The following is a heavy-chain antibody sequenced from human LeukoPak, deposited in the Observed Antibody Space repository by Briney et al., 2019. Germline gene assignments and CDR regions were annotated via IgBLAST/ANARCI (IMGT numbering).Heavy chain of an antibody. CDR3: ARGRRTRSYYYGSGSSLYFDY. V-gene: IGHV4-59*12. D-gene: IGHD3-10*01. Sequence: SETLSLTCTVSGGSISSYYWSWIRQPPGKGLEWIGYIYYSGSTNYNPSLKSRVTISVDTSKNQFSLKLSSVTAADTAVYYCARGRRTRSYYYGSGSSLYFDYWGQGTLVTVSS. CDR2: IYYSGST. CDR1: GGSISSYY. J-gene: IGHJ4*02.